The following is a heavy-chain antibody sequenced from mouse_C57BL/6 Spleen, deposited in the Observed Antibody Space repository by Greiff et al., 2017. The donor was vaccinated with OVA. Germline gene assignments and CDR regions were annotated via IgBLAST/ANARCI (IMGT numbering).Heavy chain of an antibody. J-gene: IGHJ2*01. V-gene: IGHV1-64*01. CDR2: IHPNSGST. Sequence: QVQLQQPGAELVKPGASVKLSCKASGYTFTSYWMHWVKQRPGQGLEWIGMIHPNSGSTNYNEKFKSKATLTIDKSSSTAYMQLSSLTSEDSAVYYCARWYQYYFDYWGQGTTLTVSS. D-gene: IGHD1-1*02. CDR1: GYTFTSYW. CDR3: ARWYQYYFDY.